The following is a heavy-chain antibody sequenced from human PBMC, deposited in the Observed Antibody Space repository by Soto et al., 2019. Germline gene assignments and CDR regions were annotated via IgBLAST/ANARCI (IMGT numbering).Heavy chain of an antibody. J-gene: IGHJ5*02. CDR2: IYYSGNT. V-gene: IGHV4-4*02. Sequence: PSGTLSLTCAVSGGSISSSNWWSWVRQPPGKGLEWIGYIYYSGNTNYNPSLKSRVTISRDNFGNTMYLQMNSVRVEDTAVYYCARSVRPLSWFDPWGQGTRVTVSS. D-gene: IGHD3-10*01. CDR3: ARSVRPLSWFDP. CDR1: GGSISSSNW.